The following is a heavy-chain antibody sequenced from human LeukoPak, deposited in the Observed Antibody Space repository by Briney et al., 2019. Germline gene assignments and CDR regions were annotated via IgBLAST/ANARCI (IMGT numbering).Heavy chain of an antibody. J-gene: IGHJ4*02. CDR2: INPNSGGT. CDR1: GYTFTGYY. Sequence: ASVKVSCNASGYTFTGYYMHWVRQAPGQGLEWMGWINPNSGGTNYAQKFQGRVTMTRDTSISTAYMELSRLRSDDTAVYYCARDRCSSTSCYLFDYWGQGTLVTVSS. D-gene: IGHD2-2*01. V-gene: IGHV1-2*02. CDR3: ARDRCSSTSCYLFDY.